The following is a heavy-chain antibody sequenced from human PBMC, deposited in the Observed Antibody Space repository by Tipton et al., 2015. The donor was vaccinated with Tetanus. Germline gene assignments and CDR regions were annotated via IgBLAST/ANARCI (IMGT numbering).Heavy chain of an antibody. CDR3: ARVICAGDCFHYDL. CDR1: GGTFSSYA. Sequence: QLVQSGAEAKKPGSSVKVSCKASGGTFSSYAVSWVRQTPGQGLEWIGGIIPLLDATNYAQKFQDRVTMTADESTNTVYLDVSSLTSDDPAVYYCARVICAGDCFHYDLWGPGTLVTVSS. CDR2: IIPLLDAT. J-gene: IGHJ5*02. D-gene: IGHD2-21*02. V-gene: IGHV1-69*01.